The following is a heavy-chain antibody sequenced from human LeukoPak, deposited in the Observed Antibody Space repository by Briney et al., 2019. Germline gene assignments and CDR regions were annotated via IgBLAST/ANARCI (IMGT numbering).Heavy chain of an antibody. CDR1: GYTFTSYG. CDR2: INPNSGGT. Sequence: VSVKVSCKASGYTFTSYGISWVRQAPGQGLEWMGWINPNSGGTNYAQKFQGRVTMTRDTSISTAYMELSRLRSDDTAVYYCARSSYYYYYMDVWGKGTTVTISS. V-gene: IGHV1-2*02. J-gene: IGHJ6*03. CDR3: ARSSYYYYYMDV. D-gene: IGHD6-6*01.